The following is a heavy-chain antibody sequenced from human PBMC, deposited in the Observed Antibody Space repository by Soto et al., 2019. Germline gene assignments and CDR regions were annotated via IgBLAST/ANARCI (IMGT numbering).Heavy chain of an antibody. Sequence: SETLSLTCTVSSDSISSYYWSWIRQPPGKRLEWIGYISYSGSTDYNPSLKSRVTISGDTSKNQFSLKVSSVTAADTAVYYCARGTSWQLPFDYWGQGTLVTVSS. J-gene: IGHJ4*02. CDR1: SDSISSYY. D-gene: IGHD6-13*01. CDR3: ARGTSWQLPFDY. CDR2: ISYSGST. V-gene: IGHV4-59*01.